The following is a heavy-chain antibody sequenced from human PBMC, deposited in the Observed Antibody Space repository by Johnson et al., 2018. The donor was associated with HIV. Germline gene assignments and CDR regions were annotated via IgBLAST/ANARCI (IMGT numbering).Heavy chain of an antibody. CDR1: GFTFSSYG. J-gene: IGHJ3*02. CDR3: ARPMGAVDECDAFDI. CDR2: ISYDGSNK. D-gene: IGHD1-26*01. V-gene: IGHV3-30*03. Sequence: VQLVESGGGVVQPGRSLRLSCAASGFTFSSYGMHWVRQAPGKGLEWVAVISYDGSNKYYADFVKGRFTISRDNSINTLYLQMKSLRAEDTAVYYCARPMGAVDECDAFDIWGHGTMVTVSS.